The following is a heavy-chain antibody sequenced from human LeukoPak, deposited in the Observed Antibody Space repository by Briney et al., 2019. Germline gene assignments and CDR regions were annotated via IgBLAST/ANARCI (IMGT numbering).Heavy chain of an antibody. J-gene: IGHJ4*02. D-gene: IGHD2-15*01. CDR2: INHSGST. Sequence: GSLRLSCAASRFTVSSNYMSWIRQPPGKGLEWIGEINHSGSTNYNPSLKSRVTISVDTSKNQFSLKLSSVTAADTAVYYCARGRRYCRGGSCYSGSLRYYFDYWGQGTLVTVSS. CDR3: ARGRRYCRGGSCYSGSLRYYFDY. CDR1: RFTVSSNY. V-gene: IGHV4-34*01.